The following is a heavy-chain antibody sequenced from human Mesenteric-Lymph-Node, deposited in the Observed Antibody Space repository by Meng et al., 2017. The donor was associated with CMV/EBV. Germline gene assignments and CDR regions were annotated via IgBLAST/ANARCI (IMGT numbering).Heavy chain of an antibody. D-gene: IGHD3-10*01. CDR3: ARGGRITMVRGVIPGGY. J-gene: IGHJ4*02. Sequence: YTFTGYYLYWVRQTPGQGLEWVGRINTNTGNPTYAQGFTGRFVFSLDTSVSTAYLQISSLKAEDTAVYYCARGGRITMVRGVIPGGYWGQGTLVTVSS. V-gene: IGHV7-4-1*02. CDR2: INTNTGNP. CDR1: YTFTGYY.